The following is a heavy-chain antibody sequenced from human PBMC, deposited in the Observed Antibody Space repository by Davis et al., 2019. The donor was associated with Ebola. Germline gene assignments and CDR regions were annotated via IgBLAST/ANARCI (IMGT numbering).Heavy chain of an antibody. V-gene: IGHV5-51*01. J-gene: IGHJ4*02. D-gene: IGHD6-13*01. CDR2: IYPGDSDT. CDR3: ARQEALYGSIDN. Sequence: GESLKISCKASGYSVTTYWISWVRQMPGKGLEWMGIIYPGDSDTRYSPSFQGQVTISADKSISTAYLQWSSLKASDTAMYYCARQEALYGSIDNWGQGTLVTVSS. CDR1: GYSVTTYW.